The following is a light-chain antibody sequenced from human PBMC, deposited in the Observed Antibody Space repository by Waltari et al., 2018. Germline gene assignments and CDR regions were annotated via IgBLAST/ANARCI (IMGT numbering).Light chain of an antibody. CDR1: ESIGTS. Sequence: DIQMTQSPSTLSASVGDRVTFTCRASESIGTSLAWYQQKSGKAPKLLIYHASTLEGGVPSRFSGSGSGTDFTLTISSLQPDDFATYYCQEHVTYWAFGQGTKVEMK. J-gene: IGKJ1*01. CDR3: QEHVTYWA. V-gene: IGKV1-5*01. CDR2: HAS.